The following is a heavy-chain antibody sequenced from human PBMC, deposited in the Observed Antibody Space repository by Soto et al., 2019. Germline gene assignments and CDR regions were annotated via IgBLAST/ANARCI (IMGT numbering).Heavy chain of an antibody. CDR2: ISSSNTYI. CDR1: GFSFSIHS. J-gene: IGHJ4*02. V-gene: IGHV3-21*04. D-gene: IGHD4-4*01. Sequence: VVPLRLSCAASGFSFSIHSMTWFRQAPGKGLEWVSSISSSNTYIYYAESVKGRFTISRDNAKNSLSLQMNRPRAEDTTAYYYARVSRHSNQQPPGHWGPGTLVT. CDR3: ARVSRHSNQQPPGH.